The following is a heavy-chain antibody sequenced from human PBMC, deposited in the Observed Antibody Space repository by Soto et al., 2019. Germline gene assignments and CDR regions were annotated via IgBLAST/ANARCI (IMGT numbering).Heavy chain of an antibody. CDR3: AREMDIEYCSSTSCYLRAFDI. J-gene: IGHJ3*02. D-gene: IGHD2-2*01. Sequence: TLSLTCTVSGRSISSGGYYWSWIRQHPEKGLECIGYIYYSGSTYYNPSLKSRVTISVDTSKNQFSLKLSSVTAADTAVYYCAREMDIEYCSSTSCYLRAFDIWGQGTMVTVSS. CDR2: IYYSGST. CDR1: GRSISSGGYY. V-gene: IGHV4-31*03.